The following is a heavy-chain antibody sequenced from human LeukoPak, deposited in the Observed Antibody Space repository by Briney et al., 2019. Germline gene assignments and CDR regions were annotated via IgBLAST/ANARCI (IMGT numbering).Heavy chain of an antibody. CDR2: VFANGDVT. Sequence: GGSLGLSCVASGFSFSSYAMSWVRQAPGKGLEWASIVFANGDVTYYADSVKGRSTTSRDNSKNTVFLQMQSLRAEDTALYYCAKGGSSYLDDAFDIWGQGTLVSVSS. V-gene: IGHV3-23*01. D-gene: IGHD1-26*01. J-gene: IGHJ3*02. CDR3: AKGGSSYLDDAFDI. CDR1: GFSFSSYA.